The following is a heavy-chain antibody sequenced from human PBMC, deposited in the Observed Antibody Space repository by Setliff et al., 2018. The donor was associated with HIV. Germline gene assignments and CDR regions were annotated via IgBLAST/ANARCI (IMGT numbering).Heavy chain of an antibody. Sequence: SETLSLTCTVSGGSISSGGYYWSWIRQHPGKGLEWIGYISYSGGTYYKPSLKSRVTISVDTSKNQFSLKLSSVTAADTAVYYCARGQPPPGPGLARGAYSSGSLDYWGQGTPVTVSS. CDR2: ISYSGGT. D-gene: IGHD3-10*01. CDR1: GGSISSGGYY. V-gene: IGHV4-31*03. J-gene: IGHJ4*02. CDR3: ARGQPPPGPGLARGAYSSGSLDY.